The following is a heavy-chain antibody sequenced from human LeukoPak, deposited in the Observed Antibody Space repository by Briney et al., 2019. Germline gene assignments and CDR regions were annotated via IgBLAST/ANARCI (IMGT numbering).Heavy chain of an antibody. D-gene: IGHD3-3*01. J-gene: IGHJ1*01. V-gene: IGHV3-23*01. CDR2: ISASGDRT. Sequence: GGSLRLSCAASGLIFSSYVMSWVRQAPGKGLEWVSGISASGDRTYYADSVRGRFTISRDNSKNTLYLQMNSLRAEDTAVYYCAKDLPKITIFGALQHWGQGTLVTVSS. CDR3: AKDLPKITIFGALQH. CDR1: GLIFSSYV.